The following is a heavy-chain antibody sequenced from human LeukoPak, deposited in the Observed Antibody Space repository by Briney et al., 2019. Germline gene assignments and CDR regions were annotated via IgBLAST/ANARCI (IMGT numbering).Heavy chain of an antibody. D-gene: IGHD6-13*01. CDR2: IYYSGST. CDR1: GGSISSYY. Sequence: SETLSLTCTVSGGSISSYYWSWIRQPPGKGLEWIGYIYYSGSTNYNPSLKSRVTISVDTSKNQFSLKLSSVTAADTAVYYCATIQAAGTGFDPWGQGTLVTVSS. V-gene: IGHV4-59*01. CDR3: ATIQAAGTGFDP. J-gene: IGHJ5*02.